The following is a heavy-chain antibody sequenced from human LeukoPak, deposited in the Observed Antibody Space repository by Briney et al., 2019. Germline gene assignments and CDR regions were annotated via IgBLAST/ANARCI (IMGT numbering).Heavy chain of an antibody. CDR3: ARRRGYCSGGSCSYYMDV. V-gene: IGHV5-51*01. Sequence: GESLKISCMGSGYSFTSYWIGWVRQVPGKGLEWMGIIYPGDSDSSNSPSFEGQVSMSGDQAIGTAYLQWGSLKASDTAMYYCARRRGYCSGGSCSYYMDVWGKGTTVTVSS. D-gene: IGHD2-15*01. CDR1: GYSFTSYW. CDR2: IYPGDSDS. J-gene: IGHJ6*03.